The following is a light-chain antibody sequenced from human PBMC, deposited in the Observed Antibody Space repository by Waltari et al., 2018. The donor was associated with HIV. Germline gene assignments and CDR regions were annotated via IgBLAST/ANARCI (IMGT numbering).Light chain of an antibody. J-gene: IGKJ1*01. CDR3: QQYNGYPWT. CDR2: RPS. Sequence: IRRTQSPPTLSASVGERVTITCRASQNIYKCLALFQQKPGKAPKLLIYRPSGLESGVPSRFSGSGYGTEFTLTISSLQPDDFATYSCQQYNGYPWTLGQGTKVDVK. CDR1: QNIYKC. V-gene: IGKV1-5*03.